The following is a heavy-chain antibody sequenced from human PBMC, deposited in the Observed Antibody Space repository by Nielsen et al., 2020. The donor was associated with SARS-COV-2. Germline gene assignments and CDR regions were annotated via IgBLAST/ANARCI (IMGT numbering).Heavy chain of an antibody. D-gene: IGHD4-17*01. J-gene: IGHJ6*03. Sequence: SETLSLTCAIYGDSVSSSSAAWNWIRQSPSRGLEWLGRTYYRSKWYNDYAVSVKSRITINPDTSKNQFSLHLNSVTPEDTAVYYCASARGAYGDYYYYYYTDVWGKGTTVTVSS. CDR1: GDSVSSSSAA. CDR3: ASARGAYGDYYYYYYTDV. V-gene: IGHV6-1*01. CDR2: TYYRSKWYN.